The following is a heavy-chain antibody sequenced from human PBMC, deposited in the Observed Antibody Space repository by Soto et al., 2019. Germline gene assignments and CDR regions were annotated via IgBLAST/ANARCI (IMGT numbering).Heavy chain of an antibody. J-gene: IGHJ6*02. CDR3: ASATGTSYYYGMDV. Sequence: ASVKVSCKASGYTFTSYAMHWVRPAPGQRLEWMGWINAGNGNTKYSQKFQGRVTITRDTSASTAYMELSSLRSEDTAVYYCASATGTSYYYGMDVWGQGTTVTVSS. D-gene: IGHD1-1*01. CDR1: GYTFTSYA. V-gene: IGHV1-3*01. CDR2: INAGNGNT.